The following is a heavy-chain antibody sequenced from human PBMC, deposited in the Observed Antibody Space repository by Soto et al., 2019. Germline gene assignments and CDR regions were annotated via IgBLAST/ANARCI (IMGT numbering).Heavy chain of an antibody. D-gene: IGHD3-22*01. CDR1: GGTFSSYA. V-gene: IGHV1-69*01. J-gene: IGHJ6*02. Sequence: QVQLVQSGAEVKKPGSSVKVSCKASGGTFSSYAISWVGQAPGQGLEWMGGIIPIFGTANYAQKFQGRVTITADESTSTAYMELSSLRAEDTAVYYCARVIARHYYDSRKVLSGMDVWGQGTTVTVSS. CDR3: ARVIARHYYDSRKVLSGMDV. CDR2: IIPIFGTA.